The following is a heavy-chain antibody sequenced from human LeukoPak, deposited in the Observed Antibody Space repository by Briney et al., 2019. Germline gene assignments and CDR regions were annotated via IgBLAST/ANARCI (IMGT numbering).Heavy chain of an antibody. V-gene: IGHV3-23*01. CDR3: ASGPPFLKYFEY. D-gene: IGHD3-3*01. Sequence: GVSLRLSCAASGFTFSTYVMNWFRQAPGKGLEWVSTISVGAEYIFYADSVKGRFTISRDDSNNALYLQMHSLRAEDTALYYCASGPPFLKYFEYWGQGTLITVSS. CDR1: GFTFSTYV. J-gene: IGHJ4*02. CDR2: ISVGAEYI.